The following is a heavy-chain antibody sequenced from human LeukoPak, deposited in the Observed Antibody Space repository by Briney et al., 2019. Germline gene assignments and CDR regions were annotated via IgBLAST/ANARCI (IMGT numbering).Heavy chain of an antibody. J-gene: IGHJ4*02. CDR2: ISGSGGST. D-gene: IGHD2-15*01. V-gene: IGHV3-23*01. CDR1: GFTFSSYA. Sequence: PGVSLRLSCAASGFTFSSYAMSWVRQAPGKGLEWVSTISGSGGSTYYADSVQGRFTISRDNSKSTLCLQMNSLRAEDTAVYYCAKQLGYCSDGSCYFPYWGQGTLVTVSS. CDR3: AKQLGYCSDGSCYFPY.